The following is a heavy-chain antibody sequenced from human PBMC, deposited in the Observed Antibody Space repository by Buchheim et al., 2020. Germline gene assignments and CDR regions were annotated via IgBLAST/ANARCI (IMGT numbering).Heavy chain of an antibody. CDR1: NDSISSNNW. J-gene: IGHJ4*02. V-gene: IGHV4-4*02. Sequence: QVQLQESGPGLVKPSGTLSLTCAVSNDSISSNNWWNWVRQPPGKGLEWIGEIYHSGSPNYNPSLKSRVTISLDKSKNQFSLKLTSVTAADTAVYYCARLPILSAGIGFDSRGQGTL. CDR3: ARLPILSAGIGFDS. D-gene: IGHD6-13*01. CDR2: IYHSGSP.